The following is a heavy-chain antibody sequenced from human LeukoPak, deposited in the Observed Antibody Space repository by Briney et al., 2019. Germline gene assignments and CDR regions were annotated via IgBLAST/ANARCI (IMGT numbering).Heavy chain of an antibody. J-gene: IGHJ3*01. V-gene: IGHV4-30-4*01. CDR1: GGSISIGDYY. Sequence: PSQTLSLTCIVSGGSISIGDYYWSWIRQPPGKGLEWIGYIFNSGSTNCNPSLKSRVTISVDTSKNQFSLKLSSVTAADTAVYYCARSLINYYDSSGPPGIRAFDFWGQGTMVTVSS. D-gene: IGHD3-22*01. CDR2: IFNSGST. CDR3: ARSLINYYDSSGPPGIRAFDF.